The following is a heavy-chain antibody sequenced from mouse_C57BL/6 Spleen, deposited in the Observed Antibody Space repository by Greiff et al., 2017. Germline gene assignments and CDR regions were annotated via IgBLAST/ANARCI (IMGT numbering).Heavy chain of an antibody. CDR2: INPSNGGT. Sequence: QVQLKQSGTELVKPGASVKLSCKASGYTFTSYWMHWVKQRPGQGLEWIGNINPSNGGTNYNEKFKSKATLTVDKSSSTAYMQLSSLTSEDSAVYYCARATVVADYAMDYWGQGTSVTVSS. CDR3: ARATVVADYAMDY. CDR1: GYTFTSYW. J-gene: IGHJ4*01. D-gene: IGHD1-1*01. V-gene: IGHV1-53*01.